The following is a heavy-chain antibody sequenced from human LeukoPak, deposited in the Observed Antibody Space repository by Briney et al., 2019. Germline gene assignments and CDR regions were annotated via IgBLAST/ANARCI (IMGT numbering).Heavy chain of an antibody. D-gene: IGHD3-3*01. CDR1: GFTFTSSA. CDR2: IVVGSGNT. J-gene: IGHJ4*02. Sequence: GASVKVSCKASGFTFTSSAVQWVRQARGQRLEWIGWIVVGSGNTNYAQKFQERVTITRDMSTSTAYMGLSSLRSEDTAVYYCAAAHITIFGVVTGFDYWGQGTLVTVSS. V-gene: IGHV1-58*01. CDR3: AAAHITIFGVVTGFDY.